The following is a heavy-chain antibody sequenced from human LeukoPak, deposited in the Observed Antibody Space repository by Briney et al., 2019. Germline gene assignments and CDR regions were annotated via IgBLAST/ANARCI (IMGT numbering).Heavy chain of an antibody. V-gene: IGHV5-51*03. CDR2: IYPGDSDT. D-gene: IGHD3-10*01. Sequence: GESLKISCKGSGYSFTSYWIGWVRQMPGKGLEWRGIIYPGDSDTRYSPSFQGQVTISADKSISTAYLQWSSLKASDSAMYYCATNTMFRGIHAFDIWGQGTMVTVSS. CDR1: GYSFTSYW. J-gene: IGHJ3*02. CDR3: ATNTMFRGIHAFDI.